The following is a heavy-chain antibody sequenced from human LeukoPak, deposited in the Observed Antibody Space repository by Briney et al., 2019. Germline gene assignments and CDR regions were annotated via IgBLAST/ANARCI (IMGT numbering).Heavy chain of an antibody. CDR1: GLPFESYS. Sequence: GGSLRLSCAASGLPFESYSMTWVRQAPGKGLEWVSTISRTSNYIYTADSLEGRFTTSRDNAEKSLFLQMTDVKDDDTAVYYCVTKASVSGVKRYWGQGTLVTVSS. V-gene: IGHV3-21*01. CDR2: ISRTSNYI. CDR3: VTKASVSGVKRY. J-gene: IGHJ4*02. D-gene: IGHD3-10*01.